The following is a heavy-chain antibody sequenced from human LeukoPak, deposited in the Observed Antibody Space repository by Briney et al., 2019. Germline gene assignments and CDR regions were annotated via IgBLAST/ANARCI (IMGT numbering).Heavy chain of an antibody. V-gene: IGHV3-15*05. CDR1: GFNFQYAW. Sequence: PGGSLRFSCAASGFNFQYAWMTWVRQAPGKGLEWVGRIKSQRDGETTDYAAPVKGRCSISRDDSKQTVYLQMTSLKTEDTAVYYCTTLVGSPTYWGQGTLVSVSS. J-gene: IGHJ4*02. CDR3: TTLVGSPTY. D-gene: IGHD2-15*01. CDR2: IKSQRDGETT.